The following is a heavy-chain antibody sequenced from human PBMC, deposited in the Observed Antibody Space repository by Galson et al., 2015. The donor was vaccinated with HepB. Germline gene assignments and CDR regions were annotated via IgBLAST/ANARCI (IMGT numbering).Heavy chain of an antibody. CDR1: GYTFTSYA. J-gene: IGHJ4*02. Sequence: SVKVSCKASGYTFTSYAMHWVRQAPGQRLEWMGWINAGNGNTKYSQKFQGRVTITRDTSASTAYMELSSLRSEDTAVYYCARDATNIVVVPAASFDYWGQGTLVTVSS. D-gene: IGHD2-2*01. V-gene: IGHV1-3*01. CDR2: INAGNGNT. CDR3: ARDATNIVVVPAASFDY.